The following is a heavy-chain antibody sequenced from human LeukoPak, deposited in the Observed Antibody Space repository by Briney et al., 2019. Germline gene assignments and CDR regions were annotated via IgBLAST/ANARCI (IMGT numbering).Heavy chain of an antibody. V-gene: IGHV3-21*04. CDR1: GFTFSSYS. CDR2: ISSSSSYI. CDR3: VRGGELVGSYFDY. J-gene: IGHJ4*02. D-gene: IGHD3-16*01. Sequence: GGSLRLSCAASGFTFSSYSMNWVRQAPGKGLEWVSSISSSSSYIYYADSVKGRFTISRDNAKNSLYLQINSLRAEDTALYYCVRGGELVGSYFDYWGPGTLVTVSS.